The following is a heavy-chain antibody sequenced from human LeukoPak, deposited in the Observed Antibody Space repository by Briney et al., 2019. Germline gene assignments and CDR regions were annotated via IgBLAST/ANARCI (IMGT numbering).Heavy chain of an antibody. CDR1: GYTFTSYG. Sequence: VASVKVSCKASGYTFTSYGIRWVRQAPGQGLEWMGWISAYNGNTNYAQKLQGRVTMTTDTSTSTAYMELRSLRSDDTAVYYCARVSNYYGSGYWGQGTLVTVSS. D-gene: IGHD3-10*01. J-gene: IGHJ4*02. CDR3: ARVSNYYGSGY. CDR2: ISAYNGNT. V-gene: IGHV1-18*01.